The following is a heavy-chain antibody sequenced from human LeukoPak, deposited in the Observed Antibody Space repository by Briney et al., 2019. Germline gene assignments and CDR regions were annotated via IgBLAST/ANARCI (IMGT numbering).Heavy chain of an antibody. CDR3: ARAGKLMITMVRGALASRDAFHI. CDR1: GYTFSGYY. D-gene: IGHD3-10*01. CDR2: INPNSGGT. J-gene: IGHJ3*02. Sequence: ASVKVSCKTSGYTFSGYYMHWVRQAPGQGLEWMGWINPNSGGTNYAQKFQGRVTMTRDMSISTAYMELSRLRSDDTAVYYCARAGKLMITMVRGALASRDAFHIWGQGTMVTVSS. V-gene: IGHV1-2*02.